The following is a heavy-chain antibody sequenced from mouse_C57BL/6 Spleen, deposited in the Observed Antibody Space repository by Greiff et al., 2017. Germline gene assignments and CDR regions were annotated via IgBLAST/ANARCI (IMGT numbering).Heavy chain of an antibody. J-gene: IGHJ2*01. CDR3: ARPGDGYDDYFDY. CDR2: IDPSDSYT. CDR1: GYTFTSYW. Sequence: QVQLQQPGAELVMPGASVKLSCKASGYTFTSYWMHWVKQRPGQGLEWIGEIDPSDSYTNYNQKFKGKSTLTVDKSSSTAYMQLSSLTSEDSAVYYCARPGDGYDDYFDYWGQGTTLTVSS. D-gene: IGHD2-2*01. V-gene: IGHV1-69*01.